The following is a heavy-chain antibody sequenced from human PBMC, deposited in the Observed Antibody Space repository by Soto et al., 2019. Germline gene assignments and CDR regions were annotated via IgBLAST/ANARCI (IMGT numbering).Heavy chain of an antibody. CDR3: ARAYGDYGYYYGMDV. CDR1: GFTVSSNY. CDR2: IYSGGST. D-gene: IGHD4-17*01. V-gene: IGHV3-66*01. Sequence: GGSLRLSCAASGFTVSSNYMSWVRQAPGKGLEWVSVIYSGGSTYYADSVKGRFTISRDNSKNTLYLQMNSLRAEDTAVYYCARAYGDYGYYYGMDVWGQGTTVTVSS. J-gene: IGHJ6*02.